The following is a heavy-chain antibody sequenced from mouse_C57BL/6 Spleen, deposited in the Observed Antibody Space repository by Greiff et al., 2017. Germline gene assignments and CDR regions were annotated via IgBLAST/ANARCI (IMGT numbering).Heavy chain of an antibody. Sequence: QVQLQQSGPELVKPGASVKISCKASGYSFTSYYIHWVKQRPGQGLEWIGWIYPGSGNTKYNQKFKGKATMTADTSSSPAYMQLSSLTSEDSAVYYGARCDYDEVCYGMDYWGQGTSVTVSS. D-gene: IGHD2-4*01. CDR1: GYSFTSYY. CDR3: ARCDYDEVCYGMDY. J-gene: IGHJ4*01. CDR2: IYPGSGNT. V-gene: IGHV1-66*01.